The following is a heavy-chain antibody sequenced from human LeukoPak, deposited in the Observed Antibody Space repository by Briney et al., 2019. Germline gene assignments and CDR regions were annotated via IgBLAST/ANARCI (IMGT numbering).Heavy chain of an antibody. Sequence: GESLKISCKVSGYTLTNNWIGWVRQVPGKGLEWMGLIYPGDSDTRYSPSFQGHVTMSVDKSISTAYLQWSSLKASDTAMYYCTRSYYGSGSLHYFDSWGQGTLVTVSS. V-gene: IGHV5-51*01. CDR2: IYPGDSDT. J-gene: IGHJ4*02. CDR3: TRSYYGSGSLHYFDS. CDR1: GYTLTNNW. D-gene: IGHD3-10*01.